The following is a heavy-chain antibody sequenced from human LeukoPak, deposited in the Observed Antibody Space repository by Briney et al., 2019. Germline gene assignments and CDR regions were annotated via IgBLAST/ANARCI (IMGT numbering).Heavy chain of an antibody. CDR2: IGAYNGNT. D-gene: IGHD2-21*01. CDR3: AREPLEEVWFDY. J-gene: IGHJ4*02. CDR1: GYTFTSYG. V-gene: IGHV1-18*01. Sequence: ASVKVSCKASGYTFTSYGISWVRQAPGQGLEWMGWIGAYNGNTNYAQKLQGRVTMTTDTSTSTAYMELRSLRSDDPAVYYCAREPLEEVWFDYWGQGTLVTVSS.